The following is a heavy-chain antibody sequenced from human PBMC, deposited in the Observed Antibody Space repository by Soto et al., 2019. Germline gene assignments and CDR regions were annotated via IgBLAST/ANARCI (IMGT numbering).Heavy chain of an antibody. V-gene: IGHV1-2*02. CDR3: ARDPYRGSCTPLRYYSAMDV. Sequence: SIKVSCKASGYTFAGYHMHWVRQAPGQGLEWMGWINPNSGGTNYAQKLQGRVTMTRDTSISTAYMEVNSLRSDDTAVYYCARDPYRGSCTPLRYYSAMDVWGQGTTVTVSS. CDR1: GYTFAGYH. J-gene: IGHJ6*02. CDR2: INPNSGGT. D-gene: IGHD1-26*01.